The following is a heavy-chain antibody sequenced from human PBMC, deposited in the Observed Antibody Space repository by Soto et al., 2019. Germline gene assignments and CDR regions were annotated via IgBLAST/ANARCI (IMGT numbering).Heavy chain of an antibody. J-gene: IGHJ5*01. CDR3: ARGRYCLTGRCFPNWFDS. D-gene: IGHD7-27*01. V-gene: IGHV4-30-4*01. CDR2: VWHSATT. CDR1: GGSINSDESY. Sequence: PSETLSLTCTVSGGSINSDESYWSWIRQTPGGGLEWIGYVWHSATTYYNPSFESRVAISVDTSKSQFSLNVTSVTAADTAVYFCARGRYCLTGRCFPNWFDSWGQGALVTVSS.